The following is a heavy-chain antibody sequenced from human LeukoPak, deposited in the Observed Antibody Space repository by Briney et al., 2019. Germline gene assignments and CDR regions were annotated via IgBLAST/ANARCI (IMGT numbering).Heavy chain of an antibody. J-gene: IGHJ6*03. D-gene: IGHD3-22*01. CDR2: ISYDGSNK. CDR3: AKDPSDYYDSSGHYMDV. CDR1: GFTYTKHA. Sequence: GRSLRLSCAASGFTYTKHAMHWVRQAPGKGLEWVAVISYDGSNKKYADSVKGRFTISRDNSKNTLYLQMNSLRAEDTAVYYCAKDPSDYYDSSGHYMDVWGKGTTVTISS. V-gene: IGHV3-30*04.